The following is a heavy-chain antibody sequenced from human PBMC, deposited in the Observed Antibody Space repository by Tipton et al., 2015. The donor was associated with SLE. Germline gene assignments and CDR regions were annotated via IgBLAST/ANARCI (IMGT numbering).Heavy chain of an antibody. V-gene: IGHV4-61*01. D-gene: IGHD2-21*01. Sequence: TLSLTCAVSGYSISSGYYWSWIRQPPGKGLEWIGYIYYSGSTNYNPSLKSRVTISVDTSKNQFSLKLSSVTAADTAVYYCARAPYNAFDIWGQGTMVTVSS. CDR1: GYSISSGYY. CDR2: IYYSGST. CDR3: ARAPYNAFDI. J-gene: IGHJ3*02.